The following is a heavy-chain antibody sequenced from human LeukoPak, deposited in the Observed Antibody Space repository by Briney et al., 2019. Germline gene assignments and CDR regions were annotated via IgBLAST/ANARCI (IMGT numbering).Heavy chain of an antibody. CDR2: IKLDGSEK. CDR1: GFTFSGYW. Sequence: PGGSLRLSCAASGFTFSGYWMSWVRQAPGKGLEWVANIKLDGSEKYYVDSVKGRFTISRDNAKNSLYLQMNSLRDEDTAVYYCASGGIIPAARHEYWGQGTLVTVSS. V-gene: IGHV3-7*02. D-gene: IGHD2-2*01. CDR3: ASGGIIPAARHEY. J-gene: IGHJ4*02.